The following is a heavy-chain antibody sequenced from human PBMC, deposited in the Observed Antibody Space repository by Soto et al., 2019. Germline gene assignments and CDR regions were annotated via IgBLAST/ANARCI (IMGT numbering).Heavy chain of an antibody. CDR1: GGSISSGGYY. Sequence: QEQLQESGPGLVKPSQTLSLTCTVSGGSISSGGYYWSWIRQHPGKGLEWIGYIYYSGSTYYNPSLKSRVTISVDTSKNQFSLKLSSVTAADTAVYYCARGGMGLITIFGVVPDGMDVWGQGTTVTVSS. J-gene: IGHJ6*02. CDR2: IYYSGST. CDR3: ARGGMGLITIFGVVPDGMDV. V-gene: IGHV4-31*03. D-gene: IGHD3-3*01.